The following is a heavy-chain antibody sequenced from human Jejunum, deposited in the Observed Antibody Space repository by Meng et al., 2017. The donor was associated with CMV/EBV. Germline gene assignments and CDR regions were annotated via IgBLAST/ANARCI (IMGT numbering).Heavy chain of an antibody. J-gene: IGHJ4*02. D-gene: IGHD6-13*01. CDR1: GGSVSGATSY. CDR3: ARAPAYTSNWNFDY. Sequence: GGSVSGATSYWSWIRKPPGKGLEWIGYIYLSVTYSHPSLKNRVTISVDTSKNQFSLELNSVTAADTAVYYCARAPAYTSNWNFDYWGQGALVTVSS. V-gene: IGHV4-30-4*01. CDR2: IYLSVT.